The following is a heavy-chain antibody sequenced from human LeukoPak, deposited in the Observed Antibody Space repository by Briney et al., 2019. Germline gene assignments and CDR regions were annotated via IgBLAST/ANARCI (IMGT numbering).Heavy chain of an antibody. CDR1: GGSFSGYY. J-gene: IGHJ6*02. Sequence: SETLSLTCAVYGGSFSGYYWSWIRQPPGKGLEWIGEINRSGSTNYNPSLKSRVTISVDTSKNQFSLKLSSVTAADTAVYYCARALKATTIPLYHYYYGMDVWGQGTTVTVSS. CDR2: INRSGST. D-gene: IGHD2-21*02. V-gene: IGHV4-34*01. CDR3: ARALKATTIPLYHYYYGMDV.